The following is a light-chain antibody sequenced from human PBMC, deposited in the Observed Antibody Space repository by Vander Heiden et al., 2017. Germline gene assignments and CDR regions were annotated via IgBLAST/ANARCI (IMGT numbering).Light chain of an antibody. V-gene: IGKV1-39*01. CDR2: AAS. CDR1: QSSSSY. J-gene: IGKJ2*01. CDR3: QQSYSTTMYT. Sequence: DIQMTQSPSSLSASVGDRVTITCRASQSSSSYLNWYQQKPGKAPKLLIYAASSLQSGGPSRFSGSGSGTDFTLTISSLQPEDFATYYCQQSYSTTMYTFGQGTKLEIK.